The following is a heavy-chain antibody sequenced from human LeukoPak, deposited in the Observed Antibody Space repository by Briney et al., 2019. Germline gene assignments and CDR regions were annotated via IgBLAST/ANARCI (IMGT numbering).Heavy chain of an antibody. J-gene: IGHJ6*03. V-gene: IGHV4-59*12. CDR2: IYYSGST. CDR1: GGSISSYY. Sequence: KTSETLSLTCTVSGGSISSYYWSWIRQPPGKGLEWIGYIYYSGSTNYNPSLKSRVTISVDTSKNQFSLKLSSVTAADTAVYYCARGRMDDYVWWSYRPTYYMDVWGKGTTVTVSS. D-gene: IGHD3-16*02. CDR3: ARGRMDDYVWWSYRPTYYMDV.